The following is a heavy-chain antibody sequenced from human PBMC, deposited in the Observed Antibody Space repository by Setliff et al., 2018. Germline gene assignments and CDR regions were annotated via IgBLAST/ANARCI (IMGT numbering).Heavy chain of an antibody. CDR3: ARGRHSSGWPNNWFDP. CDR2: MNPNSGNT. V-gene: IGHV1-8*02. J-gene: IGHJ5*02. Sequence: ASVKVSCKASEYTFISYDINWVRQATGQGLEWMGWMNPNSGNTGYAQKFQGRVTMTRNTSTSTAHMELSSLRSEDTAVYYCARGRHSSGWPNNWFDPWGQGTLVTVSS. CDR1: EYTFISYD. D-gene: IGHD6-19*01.